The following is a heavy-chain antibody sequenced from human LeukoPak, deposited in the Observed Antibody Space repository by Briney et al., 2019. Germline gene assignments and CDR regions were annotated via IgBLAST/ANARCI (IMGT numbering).Heavy chain of an antibody. D-gene: IGHD1-26*01. J-gene: IGHJ6*03. CDR2: IKQDGSEK. CDR3: ARALKGLRRRIGGTTTFEYYYYMDV. V-gene: IGHV3-7*01. CDR1: GFTLSSYW. Sequence: GGSLRLSCAASGFTLSSYWMSWVRQAPGKGLEWVANIKQDGSEKYIVGCVKGRFTISRDNGNNSLYLQMNSLRDEDTAVYYCARALKGLRRRIGGTTTFEYYYYMDVWGKGTTVTISS.